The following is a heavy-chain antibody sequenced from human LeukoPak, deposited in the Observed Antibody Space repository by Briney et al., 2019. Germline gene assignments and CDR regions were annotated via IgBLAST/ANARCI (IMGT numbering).Heavy chain of an antibody. D-gene: IGHD3-10*01. CDR2: ISGSGGST. J-gene: IGHJ4*02. CDR3: AKTIRITMVRGVNHDY. V-gene: IGHV3-23*01. CDR1: GFTFSSYA. Sequence: GGSLRLSCAASGFTFSSYAMGWVRQAPGKGLEWVSAISGSGGSTYYADSVKGRFTISRDNSKNTLYLQMNSLRAEDTAVYYCAKTIRITMVRGVNHDYWGQGTLVTVSS.